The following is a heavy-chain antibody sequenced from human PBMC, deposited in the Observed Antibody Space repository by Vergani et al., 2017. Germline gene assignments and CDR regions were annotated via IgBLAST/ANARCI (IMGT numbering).Heavy chain of an antibody. CDR1: GFTFSSYA. V-gene: IGHV3-23*01. Sequence: EVQLLESGGGLVQPGGSLRLSCAASGFTFSSYAMSWVRQAPGKGLEWVSSISVYDGRTFYADSVKGRFTISRDNSKNTLYLQMNNLRAEDTAVYFCVKDPRDIVAVPGPHDYWGRGTLVTVSS. D-gene: IGHD2-2*01. J-gene: IGHJ4*02. CDR2: ISVYDGRT. CDR3: VKDPRDIVAVPGPHDY.